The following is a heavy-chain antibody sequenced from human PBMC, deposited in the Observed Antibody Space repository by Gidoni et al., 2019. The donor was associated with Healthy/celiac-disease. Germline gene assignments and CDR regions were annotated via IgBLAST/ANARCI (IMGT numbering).Heavy chain of an antibody. CDR2: INHSGNT. J-gene: IGHJ5*02. CDR1: GGSFSGYY. V-gene: IGHV4-34*01. Sequence: VQLQQRGAGLLKPSETLSLTCAVYGGSFSGYYWSWIRQPPGKGLEWIGEINHSGNTNYNPSLKSRVTISVDTSKNQFSLKLSSVTAADTAVYYCARATFGRVSFVFDPWGQGTLVTVSS. CDR3: ARATFGRVSFVFDP. D-gene: IGHD3-10*01.